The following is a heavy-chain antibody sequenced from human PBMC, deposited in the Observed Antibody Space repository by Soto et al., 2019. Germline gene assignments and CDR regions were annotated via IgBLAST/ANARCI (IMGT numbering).Heavy chain of an antibody. CDR1: GFTVNNAW. CDR2: IKSIGGGGTT. D-gene: IGHD3-16*02. J-gene: IGHJ4*02. CDR3: TIDLPTRGPYDYVWGSDPTHFDY. Sequence: GGSLRLSCAASGFTVNNAWMNWVRQAPGQGLEWVGRIKSIGGGGTTDYAAPVKGRFTISRDDSKNTVYVQMNSLKIEDTAVYYCTIDLPTRGPYDYVWGSDPTHFDYWGQGTLVTVSS. V-gene: IGHV3-15*07.